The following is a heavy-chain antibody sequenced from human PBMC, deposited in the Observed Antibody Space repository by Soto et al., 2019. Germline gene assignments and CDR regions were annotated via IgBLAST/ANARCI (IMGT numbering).Heavy chain of an antibody. Sequence: SETLSLTCTVSGDSISSGSYYWVWIRQPSGKGLEWIGSIDYSGRTYYTPSLKSRVTISVDTSKNHFSLNLRSVTAEDTALYYCAREPVGPDYAMDVWGQGTTVTVSS. D-gene: IGHD1-26*01. J-gene: IGHJ6*02. V-gene: IGHV4-39*02. CDR1: GDSISSGSYY. CDR2: IDYSGRT. CDR3: AREPVGPDYAMDV.